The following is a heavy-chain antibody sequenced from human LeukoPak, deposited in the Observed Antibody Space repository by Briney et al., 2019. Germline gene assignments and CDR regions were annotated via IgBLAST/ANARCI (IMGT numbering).Heavy chain of an antibody. D-gene: IGHD3-22*01. CDR3: AKWRVLSSGYNYYYYYMDV. V-gene: IGHV4-34*01. CDR1: GGSFSGYY. Sequence: KPSETLSLTCAVYGGSFSGYYWSWIRQPPGKGLEWIGEINHSGSTNYNPSLKSRVTISVDTSKNQFSLKLSSVTAADTAVYYCAKWRVLSSGYNYYYYYMDVWGKGTTVTVSS. CDR2: INHSGST. J-gene: IGHJ6*03.